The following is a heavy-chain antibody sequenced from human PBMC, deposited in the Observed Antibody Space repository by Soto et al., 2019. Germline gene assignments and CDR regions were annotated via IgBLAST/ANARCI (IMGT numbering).Heavy chain of an antibody. CDR1: GFMFSRST. D-gene: IGHD2-15*01. CDR2: ITSASDYI. CDR3: ARVGTGSSTPLDI. V-gene: IGHV3-21*01. J-gene: IGHJ3*02. Sequence: GGSLRLSCVASGFMFSRSTMNWGRQAPGKGLEWVSSITSASDYIFYAASVKGRITISRDNAKNSLYLQMNSLRAEDTVVYYCARVGTGSSTPLDIWGQGTMVTVSS.